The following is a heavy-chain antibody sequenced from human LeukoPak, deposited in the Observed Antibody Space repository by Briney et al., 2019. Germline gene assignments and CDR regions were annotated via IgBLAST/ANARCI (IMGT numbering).Heavy chain of an antibody. CDR3: AREPLRDYGGNTRGFDY. CDR1: GGTFSSYA. D-gene: IGHD4-23*01. V-gene: IGHV1-69*06. J-gene: IGHJ4*02. CDR2: IIPIFGTA. Sequence: ASVKVSCKASGGTFSSYAISWVRQAPGLGLEWMGGIIPIFGTANYAQKFQGRVTITADKSTSTAYMELSSLRSEDTAVYYCAREPLRDYGGNTRGFDYWGQGTLVTVSS.